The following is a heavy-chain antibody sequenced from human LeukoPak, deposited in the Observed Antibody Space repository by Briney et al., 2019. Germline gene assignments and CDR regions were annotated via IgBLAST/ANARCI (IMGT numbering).Heavy chain of an antibody. J-gene: IGHJ5*02. CDR1: GFTFSSYS. D-gene: IGHD6-13*01. V-gene: IGHV3-48*01. Sequence: PGGSLRLSCAASGFTFSSYSMNWVRQAPGKGLEWVSYISSSSSTIYYADSVKGRSTISRDNAKNSLYLQMNSLRAEDTAVYYCARGSAAEILSWFDPWGQGTLVTVSS. CDR3: ARGSAAEILSWFDP. CDR2: ISSSSSTI.